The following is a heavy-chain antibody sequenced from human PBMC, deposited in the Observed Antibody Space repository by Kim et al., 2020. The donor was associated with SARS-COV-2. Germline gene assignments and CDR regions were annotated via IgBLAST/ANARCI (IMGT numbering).Heavy chain of an antibody. D-gene: IGHD3-10*01. V-gene: IGHV4-59*08. Sequence: SETLSLTCNVSGGAIGSDYWSWIRQPPGKGLEWIGYMYDSGSTNYNPSLKSRVTISVDTSKNQFSLKVRSVTAADTAVYYCARHLIRGSGSYINPREDGMDVWGQGTTVTVSS. J-gene: IGHJ6*02. CDR3: ARHLIRGSGSYINPREDGMDV. CDR1: GGAIGSDY. CDR2: MYDSGST.